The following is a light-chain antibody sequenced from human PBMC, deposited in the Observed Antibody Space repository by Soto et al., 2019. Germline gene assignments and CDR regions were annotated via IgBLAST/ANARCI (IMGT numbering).Light chain of an antibody. J-gene: IGLJ1*01. Sequence: QSALTQPASVSGSPGQSITISCTGTSSDVGNYNLVSWYQQHPGKAPKLMIYEGSKRPSGVYNRFSGSKSGNTASLTISILQAEDEADYYCCSYAGSSTYVFGTGTQLTVL. CDR3: CSYAGSSTYV. V-gene: IGLV2-23*01. CDR1: SSDVGNYNL. CDR2: EGS.